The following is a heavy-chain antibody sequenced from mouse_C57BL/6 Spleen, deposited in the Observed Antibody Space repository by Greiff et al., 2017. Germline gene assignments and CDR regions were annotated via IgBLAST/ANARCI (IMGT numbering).Heavy chain of an antibody. V-gene: IGHV5-12*01. CDR3: ASGGSSYEHAMDY. Sequence: EVKLQESGGGLVQPGGSLKLSCAASGFTFSDYYMYWVRQTPEKRLEWVAYISNGGGSTYYPDTVKGRFTISRDNAKNTLYLQMSRLKSEDTAMYYCASGGSSYEHAMDYWGQGTSVTVSS. D-gene: IGHD1-1*01. J-gene: IGHJ4*01. CDR2: ISNGGGST. CDR1: GFTFSDYY.